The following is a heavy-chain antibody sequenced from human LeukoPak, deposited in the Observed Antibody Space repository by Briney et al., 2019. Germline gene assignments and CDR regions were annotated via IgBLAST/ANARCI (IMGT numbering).Heavy chain of an antibody. Sequence: PGGSLRLSCAASGFTFRNYVMSWVRQTPGKGLEWVSTIVGSGGTTYYADSVKGRFTISRDNSKNTLYLQMNSLRAEDTAVYFCAKGDRNSGFLYWGQGTLVTVSS. CDR2: IVGSGGTT. CDR3: AKGDRNSGFLY. V-gene: IGHV3-23*01. D-gene: IGHD3-22*01. J-gene: IGHJ4*02. CDR1: GFTFRNYV.